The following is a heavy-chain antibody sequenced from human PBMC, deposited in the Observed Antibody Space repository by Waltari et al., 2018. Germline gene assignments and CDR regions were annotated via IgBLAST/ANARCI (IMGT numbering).Heavy chain of an antibody. CDR3: ARDYYYYIDV. CDR2: IKQDGSEK. CDR1: GFTLSNYW. J-gene: IGHJ6*03. V-gene: IGHV3-7*01. Sequence: EMQLVESGGGLVQPGGSLRLSCAVSGFTLSNYWMTWVRQAQGKGLEWVDNIKQDGSEKSYVDSVKGRCTSSRDNAKNSVYLQMNSVRAEDTALYYCARDYYYYIDVWGKGTTVTVSS.